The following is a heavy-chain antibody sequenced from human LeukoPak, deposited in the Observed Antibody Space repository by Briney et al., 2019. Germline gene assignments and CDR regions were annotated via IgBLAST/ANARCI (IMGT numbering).Heavy chain of an antibody. J-gene: IGHJ4*02. CDR1: GFTISGST. V-gene: IGHV3-73*01. CDR3: TGQREIGDYPN. Sequence: GGPLILSCAASGFTISGSTMHWVRQASGTGLQWVVRIRSKANNYATAYAEAVKGRFTISRDDSKSMTYLQMDSLKTEDTAVYYCTGQREIGDYPNWGEGTLVTVSS. CDR2: IRSKANNYAT. D-gene: IGHD4-17*01.